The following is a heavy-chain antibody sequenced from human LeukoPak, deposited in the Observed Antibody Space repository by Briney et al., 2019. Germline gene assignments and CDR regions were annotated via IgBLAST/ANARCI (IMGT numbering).Heavy chain of an antibody. Sequence: SETLSLTCTVSGGSISSSSYYWGWIRQPPGKGLEWIGRIYNSGSTYYNPSLKSRVTISVDTSKNQFSLKLSCVAAADTAVYYCARRWRRYYYDSSGYYGGWFDPWGQGTLVTVSS. V-gene: IGHV4-39*07. D-gene: IGHD3-22*01. J-gene: IGHJ5*02. CDR3: ARRWRRYYYDSSGYYGGWFDP. CDR1: GGSISSSSYY. CDR2: IYNSGST.